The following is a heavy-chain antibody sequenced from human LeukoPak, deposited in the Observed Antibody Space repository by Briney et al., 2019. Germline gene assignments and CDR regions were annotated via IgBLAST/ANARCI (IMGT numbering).Heavy chain of an antibody. V-gene: IGHV3-23*01. CDR1: GFTFSSHA. CDR2: IRGSGGYT. Sequence: GGSLRLSCAASGFTFSSHAMSWVRQAPGKGLEWDSGIRGSGGYTYYADSVKGRFTISRDNSKNTLYLQMNSLRAEDTAIYFCATSRNIVVVPAAIFDYWGQGTLVTVSS. CDR3: ATSRNIVVVPAAIFDY. D-gene: IGHD2-2*01. J-gene: IGHJ4*02.